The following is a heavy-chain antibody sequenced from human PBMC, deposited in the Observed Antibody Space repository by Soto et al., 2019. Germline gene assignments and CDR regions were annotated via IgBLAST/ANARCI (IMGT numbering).Heavy chain of an antibody. CDR1: GFTFRIYG. Sequence: QGQLVESGGGVVQPGRSLRLSCVASGFTFRIYGMHWVRQAPGKGPEWVAVISSDGTYTYYADSVRGRFTTSRDNSKNTLFLQMNSLRVEDTAVYYCTIDEIMDAFNIWGQGTMVTVSS. CDR2: ISSDGTYT. J-gene: IGHJ3*02. CDR3: TIDEIMDAFNI. V-gene: IGHV3-30*03. D-gene: IGHD2-8*01.